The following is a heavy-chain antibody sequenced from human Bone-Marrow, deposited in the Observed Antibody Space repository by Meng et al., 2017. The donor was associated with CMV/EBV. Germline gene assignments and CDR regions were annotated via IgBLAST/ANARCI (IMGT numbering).Heavy chain of an antibody. J-gene: IGHJ5*02. CDR1: GGSFSGYY. Sequence: SETLSLTCAVYGGSFSGYYWSWIRQPPGKGLEWIGEINHSGSTNYNPSLKSRVTISVDTSKNQFSLKLSSVTAADTAVYYCARGGTYYDFWSGYPTPKYNWFDPWGQGTLAAFSS. V-gene: IGHV4-34*01. D-gene: IGHD3-3*01. CDR3: ARGGTYYDFWSGYPTPKYNWFDP. CDR2: INHSGST.